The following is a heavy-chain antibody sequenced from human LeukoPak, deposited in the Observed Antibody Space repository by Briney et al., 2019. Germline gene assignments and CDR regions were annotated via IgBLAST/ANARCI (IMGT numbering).Heavy chain of an antibody. J-gene: IGHJ4*02. Sequence: GGSLRLSCAASGFSVSTNSMAWVGQAPGKGLEWVSVIYSNANADYADSVKGRFTISRDNSKSTLYLQMNSLRADDTAVYYCARDYSSSSSAWGQGTLVTVSS. CDR3: ARDYSSSSSA. CDR2: IYSNANA. D-gene: IGHD6-6*01. CDR1: GFSVSTNS. V-gene: IGHV3-53*01.